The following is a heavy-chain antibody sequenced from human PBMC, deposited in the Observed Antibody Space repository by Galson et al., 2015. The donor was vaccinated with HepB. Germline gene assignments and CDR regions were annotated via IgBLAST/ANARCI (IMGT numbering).Heavy chain of an antibody. J-gene: IGHJ5*02. V-gene: IGHV1-69*04. Sequence: SVKVSCKASGGTFSSYAISWVRQAPGQGLEWMGRIIPILGIANYAQKFQGRVTITADKSTSTAYMELSSLRSEDTAVYYCARDTYYYGSGSLNWFDPWGQGTLVTVSS. CDR3: ARDTYYYGSGSLNWFDP. CDR2: IIPILGIA. CDR1: GGTFSSYA. D-gene: IGHD3-10*01.